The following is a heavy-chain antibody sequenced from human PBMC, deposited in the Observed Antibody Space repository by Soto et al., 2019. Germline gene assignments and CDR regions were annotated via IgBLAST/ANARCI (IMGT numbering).Heavy chain of an antibody. J-gene: IGHJ3*02. CDR1: GYTFTSYA. CDR2: INAGNGNT. CDR3: ATPSRGGGNCYSCVFDI. D-gene: IGHD2-15*01. Sequence: ASVKVSCKPSGYTFTSYALHWVRQAPGQRLEWMGWINAGNGNTKYSQKFQGRVTITRDTSASTAYMELSSLRSEDTAVYYCATPSRGGGNCYSCVFDIWGQGTMVPVSS. V-gene: IGHV1-3*01.